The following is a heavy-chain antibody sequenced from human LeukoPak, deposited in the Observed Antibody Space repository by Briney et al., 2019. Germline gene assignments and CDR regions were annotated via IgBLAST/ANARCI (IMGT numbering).Heavy chain of an antibody. J-gene: IGHJ4*02. Sequence: GGSLRLSCAASGFTFSIYAMSCVRQAPGKGLEWVSAISGSGDTTYYADSVKGRFTISRDSANNSLYLQMNSLRAEDTAVYYCARVYSANGYGSGYYDYWGQGTLVTVSS. V-gene: IGHV3-23*01. D-gene: IGHD3-10*01. CDR1: GFTFSIYA. CDR2: ISGSGDTT. CDR3: ARVYSANGYGSGYYDY.